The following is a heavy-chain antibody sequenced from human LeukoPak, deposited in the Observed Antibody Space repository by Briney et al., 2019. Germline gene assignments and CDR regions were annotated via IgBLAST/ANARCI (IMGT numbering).Heavy chain of an antibody. D-gene: IGHD2-15*01. CDR2: IIPIFGTA. J-gene: IGHJ4*02. Sequence: ASVKVSCKASGGTFSSYAISWVRQAPGQGLEWMGGIIPIFGTANYAQKFQGRVTITADESTSTAYMELSSLRSEDTAVYYCARDGVAARASLWEYYFDYWGQGTLVTVSS. CDR3: ARDGVAARASLWEYYFDY. V-gene: IGHV1-69*13. CDR1: GGTFSSYA.